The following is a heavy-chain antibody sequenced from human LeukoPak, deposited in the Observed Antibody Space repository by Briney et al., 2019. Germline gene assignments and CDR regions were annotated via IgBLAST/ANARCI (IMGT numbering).Heavy chain of an antibody. CDR1: GFTFSNAW. Sequence: GGSLRLSCAASGFTFSNAWMSWVRQAPGKGLEWVGRIESKTDGGTTDYAAPVKGRFTISRDDSKNTLYLQMNSLKTEDTAVYYCTIDHAGLAPEYWGQGTLVTVSS. CDR3: TIDHAGLAPEY. CDR2: IESKTDGGTT. V-gene: IGHV3-15*04. J-gene: IGHJ4*02.